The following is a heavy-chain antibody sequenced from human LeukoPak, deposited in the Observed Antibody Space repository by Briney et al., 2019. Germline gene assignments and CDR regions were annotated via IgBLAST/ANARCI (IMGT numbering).Heavy chain of an antibody. Sequence: PGGSLRLSCAASGFTFSSYAMSWVRQAPGKGLEWVAVVWYDGSNKYYADSVKGRFTISRDNSKNTLYLQMNSLRAEDTAVYYCAREDGDHFDYWGQGTLVTVSS. CDR3: AREDGDHFDY. V-gene: IGHV3-33*08. CDR2: VWYDGSNK. J-gene: IGHJ4*02. CDR1: GFTFSSYA. D-gene: IGHD4-17*01.